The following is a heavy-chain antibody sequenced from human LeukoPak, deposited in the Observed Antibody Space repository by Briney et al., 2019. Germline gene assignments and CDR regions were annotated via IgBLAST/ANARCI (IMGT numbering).Heavy chain of an antibody. CDR2: IYYSGST. J-gene: IGHJ1*01. D-gene: IGHD6-19*01. Sequence: SSETLSLTCTVSGGSINSYYWSWIRQPPGKGLEWIGYIYYSGSTNYNPSLKSRVTISVDTSKNYFSLKLSSVTAADTAVYYCATTPGDQWLVHGYFQHWGQGTPVTVSS. CDR1: GGSINSYY. CDR3: ATTPGDQWLVHGYFQH. V-gene: IGHV4-59*01.